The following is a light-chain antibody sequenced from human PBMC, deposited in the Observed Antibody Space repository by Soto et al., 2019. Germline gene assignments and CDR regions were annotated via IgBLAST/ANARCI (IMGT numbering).Light chain of an antibody. V-gene: IGLV2-14*03. CDR1: SSDVGGYNS. CDR3: SSYTSSSTVV. Sequence: QSVLTQPASVSGSPGQSITISCTGTSSDVGGYNSVSWYQQHPGKDPKLMIYDVSNRPSGVSNRFSGSKSVNTASLTISGLQAEDEADYYCSSYTSSSTVVFGGGTKLTVL. J-gene: IGLJ2*01. CDR2: DVS.